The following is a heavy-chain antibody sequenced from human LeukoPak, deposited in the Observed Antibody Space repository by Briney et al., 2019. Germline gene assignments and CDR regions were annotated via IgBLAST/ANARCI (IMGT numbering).Heavy chain of an antibody. D-gene: IGHD2-2*01. CDR1: GFTFSDYY. Sequence: SAGSLRLSCAASGFTFSDYYMGWIRQAPGKGLEWVSYISSSGTGKYYADSVRGRFTISRDNAKSSLYLQTNSLRVEDTALYYCARAMWDAFDIWGQGTMVTVSS. V-gene: IGHV3-11*01. CDR3: ARAMWDAFDI. CDR2: ISSSGTGK. J-gene: IGHJ3*02.